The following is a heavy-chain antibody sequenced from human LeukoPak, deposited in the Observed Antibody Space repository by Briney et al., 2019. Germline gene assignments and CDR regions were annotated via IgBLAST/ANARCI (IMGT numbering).Heavy chain of an antibody. Sequence: PSETLSLTCTVSGASISSSYCTWIRQPAGEGLEWIGRISTGWSTTYNPSFKSRVTMSLDPSKTQYSLNLTTVTAADTAVYYCARDQTYYVSSGYYYVTYFQHWGQGILVTVSS. D-gene: IGHD3-22*01. J-gene: IGHJ1*01. CDR2: ISTGWST. CDR1: GASISSSY. V-gene: IGHV4-4*07. CDR3: ARDQTYYVSSGYYYVTYFQH.